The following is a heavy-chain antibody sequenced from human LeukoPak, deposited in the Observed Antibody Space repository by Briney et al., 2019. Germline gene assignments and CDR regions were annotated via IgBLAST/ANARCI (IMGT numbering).Heavy chain of an antibody. V-gene: IGHV3-49*03. J-gene: IGHJ4*02. CDR1: GFTFGDYA. Sequence: GGSLRLSCTASGFTFGDYAMSWFRQAPGKGLEWVGFIRSKAYGGTTEYAASVKGRFTISRDDSKSIAYLQMNSLKTEDTAVYYCTRDPRFNWNYLGGFAYWGQGTLVTVSS. CDR2: IRSKAYGGTT. CDR3: TRDPRFNWNYLGGFAY. D-gene: IGHD1-7*01.